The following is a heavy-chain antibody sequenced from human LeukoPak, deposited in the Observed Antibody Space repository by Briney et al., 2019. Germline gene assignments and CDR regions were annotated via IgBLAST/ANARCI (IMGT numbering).Heavy chain of an antibody. V-gene: IGHV3-23*01. Sequence: GGSLRLSCAASGFTFSSYVMSWVRQAPGKGLEWVSSISNSGGSTYYADSVKGRFTISRDNSKNTLYVQMNSLRAEDTAVYYCAKGYSSGWPFDYWGQGTLVTVSS. CDR3: AKGYSSGWPFDY. CDR2: ISNSGGST. D-gene: IGHD6-19*01. J-gene: IGHJ4*02. CDR1: GFTFSSYV.